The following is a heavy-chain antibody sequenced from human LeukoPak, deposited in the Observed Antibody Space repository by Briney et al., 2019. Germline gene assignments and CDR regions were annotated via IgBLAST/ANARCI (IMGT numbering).Heavy chain of an antibody. J-gene: IGHJ1*01. CDR3: ARGGSGDYFQH. CDR1: GFTFSSYA. Sequence: GGSLRLSCAASGFTFSSYAMSWVRQAPGKGLEWVSSISSSSSYIYYADSVKGRFTISRDNAKNSLYLQMNSLRAEDTAVYYCARGGSGDYFQHWGQGTLVTVSS. CDR2: ISSSSSYI. V-gene: IGHV3-21*01.